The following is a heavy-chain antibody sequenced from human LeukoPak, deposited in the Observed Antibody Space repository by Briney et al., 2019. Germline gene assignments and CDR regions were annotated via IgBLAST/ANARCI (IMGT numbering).Heavy chain of an antibody. D-gene: IGHD5-24*01. Sequence: SETLSLTCTVSGGSIGSYYWSWIRQPPEEGLEWIGYIYNSGSTNYTPSLKRRVSISVDTPKKQFSLKLSSVTAADTAVYYCARPSRDGYRYTFDYWGQGILVTVSS. CDR1: GGSIGSYY. J-gene: IGHJ4*02. V-gene: IGHV4-59*01. CDR2: IYNSGST. CDR3: ARPSRDGYRYTFDY.